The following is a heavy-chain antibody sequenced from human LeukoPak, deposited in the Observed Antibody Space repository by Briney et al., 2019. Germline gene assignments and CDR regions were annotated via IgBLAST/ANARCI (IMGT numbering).Heavy chain of an antibody. Sequence: SQTLSLTCTVSGGSISSGGYYWSWIRQHPGKGLEWIGYIYYSGSTYYNPSLKSRVTISVDTSKNQFSLKLSSVTAADTAVYYCARVPKGGSYLGASRGAVQYWYFDLWGRGTLVTVSS. D-gene: IGHD1-26*01. V-gene: IGHV4-31*03. CDR2: IYYSGST. CDR1: GGSISSGGYY. J-gene: IGHJ2*01. CDR3: ARVPKGGSYLGASRGAVQYWYFDL.